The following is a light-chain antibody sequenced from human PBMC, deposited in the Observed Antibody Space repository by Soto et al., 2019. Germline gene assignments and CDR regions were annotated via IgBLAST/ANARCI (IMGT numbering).Light chain of an antibody. CDR1: QSVSSNY. J-gene: IGKJ1*01. V-gene: IGKV3-20*01. CDR2: GAS. CDR3: HQYGSAPWT. Sequence: EIVLTQSRATLSLYPGQRRALSYRASQSVSSNYVAWYQQKHGQAPRLXISGASNRATGTPDRFRGSGSGTDFTLTITRLEPEDFEVYYCHQYGSAPWTFGQGTKVDIK.